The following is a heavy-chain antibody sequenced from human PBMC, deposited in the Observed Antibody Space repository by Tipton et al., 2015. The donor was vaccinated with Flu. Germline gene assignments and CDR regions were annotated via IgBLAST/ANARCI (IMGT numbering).Heavy chain of an antibody. Sequence: QVQLVQSGAEMKKPGASVKVSCKASGYTLTGYYMHWVRQAPGQGLEWMGWINPNSGGTNSAQTFQGRVTMTRDTSINTAYMEMTSLTSDDTAVYYRATVKPTGYLGTAAGWFDTWGQGTLVSVSS. CDR3: ATVKPTGYLGTAAGWFDT. J-gene: IGHJ5*02. CDR2: INPNSGGT. CDR1: GYTLTGYY. D-gene: IGHD6-13*01. V-gene: IGHV1-2*02.